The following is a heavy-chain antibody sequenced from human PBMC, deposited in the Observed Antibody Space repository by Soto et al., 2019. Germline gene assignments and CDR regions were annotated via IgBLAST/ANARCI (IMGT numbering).Heavy chain of an antibody. D-gene: IGHD3-16*02. Sequence: SETLSLTCTVSGGSISSYYWSWIRQPPGKGLEWIGYIYYSGSTNYNPSLKSRVTISVDTSKNQFSLKLSSVTAADTAVYYCARDQRLYDYVWGSYRYSWFDPWGQGTLVTVSS. V-gene: IGHV4-59*01. J-gene: IGHJ5*02. CDR2: IYYSGST. CDR3: ARDQRLYDYVWGSYRYSWFDP. CDR1: GGSISSYY.